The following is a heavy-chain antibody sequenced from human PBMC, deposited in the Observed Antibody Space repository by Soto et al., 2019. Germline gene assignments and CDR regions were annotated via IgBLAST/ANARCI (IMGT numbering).Heavy chain of an antibody. CDR3: AGSLYYYGSGSYYIGWFDP. Sequence: QVQLQESGPGLVKPSETLSLTCTVSGGSISSYYWSWIRQPPGKGLEWIGYIYYSGSTNYNPSLKSRVTISVDTSKNQFSLKLSSVTAADTAVYYCAGSLYYYGSGSYYIGWFDPWGQGTLVTVSS. J-gene: IGHJ5*02. V-gene: IGHV4-59*01. CDR1: GGSISSYY. D-gene: IGHD3-10*01. CDR2: IYYSGST.